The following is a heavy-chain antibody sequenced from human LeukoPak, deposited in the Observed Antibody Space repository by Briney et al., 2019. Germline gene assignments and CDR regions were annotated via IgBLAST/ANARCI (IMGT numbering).Heavy chain of an antibody. CDR2: IIPIFGTA. CDR3: AREGCSSTSCSPGWFDP. D-gene: IGHD2-2*01. V-gene: IGHV1-69*13. J-gene: IGHJ5*02. CDR1: GGTFSSYA. Sequence: SVKVSCKASGGTFSSYAISWVRQAPGQGLEWMGGIIPIFGTANYAQKFQGRVTITADESTSTAYMELSSLRSEDTAVYYCAREGCSSTSCSPGWFDPWGQGTLATVSS.